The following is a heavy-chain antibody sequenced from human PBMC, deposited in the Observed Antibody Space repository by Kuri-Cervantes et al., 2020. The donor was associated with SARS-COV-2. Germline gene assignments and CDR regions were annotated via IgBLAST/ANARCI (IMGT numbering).Heavy chain of an antibody. CDR2: IRYDGSNK. Sequence: GGSLRLSSAASGFTFSSYGMHWVRQAPGKGLEWVAFIRYDGSNKYYADSVKGRFTISRDNSKNTLYLQMNSLRAEDTAVYYCAKDRRMVGATRWFDPWGQGTLVTVSS. V-gene: IGHV3-30*02. D-gene: IGHD1-26*01. J-gene: IGHJ5*02. CDR3: AKDRRMVGATRWFDP. CDR1: GFTFSSYG.